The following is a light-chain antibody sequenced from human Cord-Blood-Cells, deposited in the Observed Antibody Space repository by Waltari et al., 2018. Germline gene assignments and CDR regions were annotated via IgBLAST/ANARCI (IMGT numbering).Light chain of an antibody. CDR3: SSCTSSTTV. J-gene: IGLJ2*01. CDR2: DVS. V-gene: IGLV2-14*01. CDR1: SSDVGGHHY. Sequence: HSALTQPASGSGSPGQSIPISCTVTSSDVGGHHYVSWYQQPPGKAPKLIIYDVSNRRSGVSDRFSGTYSGNPASLTISGLQAEEEADYYCSSCTSSTTVFGGGTKLPVL.